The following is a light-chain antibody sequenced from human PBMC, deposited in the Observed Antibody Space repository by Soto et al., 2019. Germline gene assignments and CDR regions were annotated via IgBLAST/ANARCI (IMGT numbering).Light chain of an antibody. CDR2: DTT. CDR3: LLSCSGARV. CDR1: TGAVTSGHY. Sequence: QTVVTQEPSLTVSPGGTVTLTCGSSTGAVTSGHYPYWFQQKPGQAPRTLIYDTTNRHSWTPARFSGSLLGGKAALTLSGAQPEDEGEYYCLLSCSGARVFGGGTQLTVL. V-gene: IGLV7-46*01. J-gene: IGLJ3*02.